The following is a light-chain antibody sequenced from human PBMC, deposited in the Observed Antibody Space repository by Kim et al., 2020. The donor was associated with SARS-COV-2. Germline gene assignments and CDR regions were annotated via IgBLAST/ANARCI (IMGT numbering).Light chain of an antibody. J-gene: IGLJ2*01. CDR2: EDA. CDR1: SGSSASKP. V-gene: IGLV6-57*02. CDR3: QSYEV. Sequence: ESPAKTVTISCTGTSGSSASKPVQWYQQRPGSVPTTVIYEDALRPSGIPDRFSGSIDTSSNSASLTISGLTTEEEAVYFCQSYEVFGGGTQLTVL.